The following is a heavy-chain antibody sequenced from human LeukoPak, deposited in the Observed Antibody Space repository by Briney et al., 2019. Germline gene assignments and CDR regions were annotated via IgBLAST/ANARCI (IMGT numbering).Heavy chain of an antibody. CDR2: IYTSGST. J-gene: IGHJ4*02. V-gene: IGHV4-4*07. CDR1: GGSISSYY. CDR3: ARDAGGSGSYYSRLDY. Sequence: SETLSLTCSVSGGSISSYYWSWIWQPAGKGLEWIGRIYTSGSTNYNPSLKSRVSMSVDTSKNQFSLKLNSVTAADTAVYYCARDAGGSGSYYSRLDYWGQGILVTVSS. D-gene: IGHD3-10*01.